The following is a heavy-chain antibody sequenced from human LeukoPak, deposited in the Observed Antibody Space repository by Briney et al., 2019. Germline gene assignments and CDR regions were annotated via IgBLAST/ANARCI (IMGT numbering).Heavy chain of an antibody. CDR1: GFTLSHYA. CDR3: APCFGSIKCYIDF. V-gene: IGHV3-30-3*01. D-gene: IGHD2-8*01. CDR2: ISHDGNNK. Sequence: GRSLRLSCAASGFTLSHYAMHWVRQAPGKGLEWVAVISHDGNNKDYADSVKGRFTISRDSFKNTLYLQMNSLRVEDTAVYYCAPCFGSIKCYIDFWGQGTLVTVSS. J-gene: IGHJ4*02.